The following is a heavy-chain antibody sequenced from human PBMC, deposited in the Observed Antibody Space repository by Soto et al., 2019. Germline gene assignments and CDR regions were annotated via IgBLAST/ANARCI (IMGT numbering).Heavy chain of an antibody. D-gene: IGHD3-16*02. CDR3: ARQEYDYIWGSYRPYYFDY. CDR1: GGSFSGYY. Sequence: QVQLQQWGAGLLKPSETLSLTCAVYGGSFSGYYWSWIRQPPGKGLEWIGEINHSGSTNYNPSLKNRVTISVDTSKNQFSLKLSSVTAADTAVYYCARQEYDYIWGSYRPYYFDYWGQGTLVTVSS. J-gene: IGHJ4*02. CDR2: INHSGST. V-gene: IGHV4-34*01.